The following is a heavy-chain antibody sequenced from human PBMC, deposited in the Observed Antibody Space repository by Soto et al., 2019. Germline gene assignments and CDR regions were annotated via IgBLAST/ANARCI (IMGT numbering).Heavy chain of an antibody. V-gene: IGHV3-11*01. CDR2: ISGSGTTV. CDR1: GFSFSDHY. J-gene: IGHJ4*02. Sequence: SGGSLRLSCAASGFSFSDHYMSWIRQAPGKGLEWVSYISGSGTTVYYADSVKGRFTISRDNAKNSLYLQMNSLKADDTAMYYCARSHQLPYWGQGTLVTVSS. D-gene: IGHD2-2*01. CDR3: ARSHQLPY.